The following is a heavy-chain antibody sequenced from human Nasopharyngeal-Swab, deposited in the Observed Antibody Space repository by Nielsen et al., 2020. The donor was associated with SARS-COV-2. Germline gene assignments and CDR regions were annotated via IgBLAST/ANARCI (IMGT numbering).Heavy chain of an antibody. CDR2: IRSKADNYAT. Sequence: GGSLRLSCAASGFTFSGSTMHWVCQASGKGLEWVGRIRSKADNYATAYAASVKGRFIISRDDSKNTAYLQMNSLKTEDTAVYYCARVNPVSGSYYDAFDIWGQGTMVTVSS. CDR1: GFTFSGST. J-gene: IGHJ3*02. D-gene: IGHD1-26*01. CDR3: ARVNPVSGSYYDAFDI. V-gene: IGHV3-73*01.